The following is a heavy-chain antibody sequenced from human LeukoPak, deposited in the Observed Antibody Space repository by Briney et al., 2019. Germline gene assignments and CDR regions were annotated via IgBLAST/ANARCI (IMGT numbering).Heavy chain of an antibody. D-gene: IGHD4-17*01. V-gene: IGHV3-23*01. Sequence: GGSLRLSCAASGFTFSSCAMNWVRQAPGKGLEWVSSVSGTSDNTYYADSVRDRFTISRDNSKNTLSLQMNSLRAEDTALYYCAKGRGTTVTSAANYWGQGTLVTVSS. CDR2: VSGTSDNT. CDR1: GFTFSSCA. CDR3: AKGRGTTVTSAANY. J-gene: IGHJ4*02.